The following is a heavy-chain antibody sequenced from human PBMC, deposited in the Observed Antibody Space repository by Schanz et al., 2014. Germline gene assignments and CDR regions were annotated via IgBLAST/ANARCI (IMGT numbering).Heavy chain of an antibody. J-gene: IGHJ3*02. CDR2: ISSSSTI. V-gene: IGHV3-48*04. CDR3: AGAVATIRADSFDI. D-gene: IGHD5-12*01. Sequence: EVQLLESGGGLVQPGGSLRLSCVASGFTFSTYYMNWVRQAPGKGLEWVSYISSSSTIYYADSVKGRFTISRDNAKNSLYLQMNSLRAEDTAVYYCAGAVATIRADSFDIWGQGTMVAVSS. CDR1: GFTFSTYY.